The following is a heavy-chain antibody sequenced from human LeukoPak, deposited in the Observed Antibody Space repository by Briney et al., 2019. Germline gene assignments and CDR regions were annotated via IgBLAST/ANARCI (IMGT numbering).Heavy chain of an antibody. CDR3: AHSDTFYYGPDWLDP. D-gene: IGHD3-10*01. CDR2: IYWNDDK. Sequence: SGPTLVNPTQTLTLTCTFSGFSLSTSGVGVGWIRQPPGKALEWLALIYWNDDKHYSPSLKSRLTITKDTSKNQVVLTMTNMDPVDTATYYCAHSDTFYYGPDWLDPWGQGTLVTVSS. J-gene: IGHJ5*02. V-gene: IGHV2-5*01. CDR1: GFSLSTSGVG.